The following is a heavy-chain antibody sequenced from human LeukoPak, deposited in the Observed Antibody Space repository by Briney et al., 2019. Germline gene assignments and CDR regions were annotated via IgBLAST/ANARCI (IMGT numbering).Heavy chain of an antibody. CDR1: GFTFSSYW. D-gene: IGHD5-12*01. Sequence: GGSLRLSCAASGFTFSSYWMSWVRQAPGKGLEWVSVIYSGGSTYYADSVKGRFTISRDNSKNTLYLQMNSLRAEDTAVYYCATGIVATNPYYFDYWGQGTLVTVSS. CDR3: ATGIVATNPYYFDY. J-gene: IGHJ4*02. V-gene: IGHV3-66*01. CDR2: IYSGGST.